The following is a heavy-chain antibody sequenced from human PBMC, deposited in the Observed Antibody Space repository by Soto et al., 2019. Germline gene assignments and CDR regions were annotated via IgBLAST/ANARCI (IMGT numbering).Heavy chain of an antibody. Sequence: EVQLLESGGGLVQPGGSLRLSCAASGFTFSNYAMSWVRQAPGKGLEWVSGISGSGGSTYYADSVKGRFTISRDNSKNPLYLQMNSLRAEDTAVYYCAKDHKTTVTSWGYFDYWGQGTLVTVSS. J-gene: IGHJ4*02. V-gene: IGHV3-23*01. CDR2: ISGSGGST. CDR1: GFTFSNYA. D-gene: IGHD4-17*01. CDR3: AKDHKTTVTSWGYFDY.